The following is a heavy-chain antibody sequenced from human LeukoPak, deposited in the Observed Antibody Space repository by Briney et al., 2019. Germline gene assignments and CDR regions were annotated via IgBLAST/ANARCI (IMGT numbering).Heavy chain of an antibody. V-gene: IGHV3-23*01. Sequence: GGSLRLSCAASGFTFRSYAMSWVRQAPRKGLEWVAGIFGSGGSAHYADSVKGRFTISRDNSKNTVYLQMDSLRGEDTALYYCTKTTSGYSSGQYPGWPADHWGQGALVTVSS. CDR3: TKTTSGYSSGQYPGWPADH. CDR2: IFGSGGSA. D-gene: IGHD3-22*01. J-gene: IGHJ4*02. CDR1: GFTFRSYA.